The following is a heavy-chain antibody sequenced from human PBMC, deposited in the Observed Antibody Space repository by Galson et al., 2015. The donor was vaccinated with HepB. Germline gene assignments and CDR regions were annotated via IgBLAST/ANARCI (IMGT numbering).Heavy chain of an antibody. CDR1: GYAFSSYG. Sequence: SVKVSCKASGYAFSSYGISWVRQAPGQGPEWMGWISAHSGNTNYAKKFQGRVAMTTDTSTSTAYMELRSLSSDDTAVYYCAKTALDTAVIYFDYWGQGTLVTVSS. J-gene: IGHJ4*02. CDR3: AKTALDTAVIYFDY. V-gene: IGHV1-18*04. CDR2: ISAHSGNT. D-gene: IGHD5-18*01.